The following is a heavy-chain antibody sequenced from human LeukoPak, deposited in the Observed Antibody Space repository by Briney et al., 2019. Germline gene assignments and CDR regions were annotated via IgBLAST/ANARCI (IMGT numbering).Heavy chain of an antibody. V-gene: IGHV3-21*01. D-gene: IGHD3-3*01. J-gene: IGHJ3*02. CDR3: ASDRAGAIFGVPDDAFDI. CDR2: ISSSSSYI. CDR1: GFTFSSYS. Sequence: GGSLRLSCAASGFTFSSYSMNWVRQAPGKGLEWVSSISSSSSYIYYADSVKGRFTISRDNAKNSLYLQMNSLRAEDTAVYYCASDRAGAIFGVPDDAFDIWGQGTMVTVSS.